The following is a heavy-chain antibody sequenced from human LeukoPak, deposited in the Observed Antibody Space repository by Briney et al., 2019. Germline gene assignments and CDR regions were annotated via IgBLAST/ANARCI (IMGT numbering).Heavy chain of an antibody. V-gene: IGHV4-61*05. J-gene: IGHJ4*02. D-gene: IGHD3-22*01. CDR2: IYYSGST. CDR1: GGSISSSSYY. CDR3: ARLPDHYDSSGYY. Sequence: PSETLSLTCTVSGGSISSSSYYWGWIRQPPGKGLEWIGYIYYSGSTNYNPSLKSRVTISVDTSKNQFSLKLSSVTAADTAVYYCARLPDHYDSSGYYWGQGTLVTVSS.